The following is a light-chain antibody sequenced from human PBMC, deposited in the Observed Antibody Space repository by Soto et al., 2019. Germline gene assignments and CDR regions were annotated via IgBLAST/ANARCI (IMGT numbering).Light chain of an antibody. J-gene: IGLJ3*02. CDR2: SNN. Sequence: QSVLTQPPSASGTPGQRVTISCSGSNSNIGRNAVHWYQQLPGTAPKVLIYSNNRRPSGVPDRFSGSKSGTSASLAISGLQSEDETDYYCAAWDDSLTGWVFGGGTQLTVL. CDR3: AAWDDSLTGWV. CDR1: NSNIGRNA. V-gene: IGLV1-44*01.